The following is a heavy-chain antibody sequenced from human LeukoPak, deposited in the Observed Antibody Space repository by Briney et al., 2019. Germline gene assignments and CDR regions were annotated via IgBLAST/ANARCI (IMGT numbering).Heavy chain of an antibody. D-gene: IGHD3-22*01. Sequence: SETLSLTCAVYGGSFSGYYWSWIRQPPGKGLEWIGENNHSGSTNYNPSLKSRVTISVDTSKNQFSLKLSSVTAADTAVYYCARGRADRGYFDYWGQGTLVTVSS. CDR1: GGSFSGYY. V-gene: IGHV4-34*01. CDR3: ARGRADRGYFDY. J-gene: IGHJ4*02. CDR2: NNHSGST.